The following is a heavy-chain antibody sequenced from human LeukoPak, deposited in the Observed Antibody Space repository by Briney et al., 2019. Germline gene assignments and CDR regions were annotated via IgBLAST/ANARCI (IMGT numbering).Heavy chain of an antibody. CDR1: GGSISSYY. CDR2: IYYSWST. V-gene: IGHV4-59*12. Sequence: SETLSLTCTVSGGSISSYYWSWIRQPPGKGLEWIGYIYYSWSTNYNPSLKSRVTISVDTSKNQFSLKLSSVTAADTAVYYCARLPGIAVAAANWFDPWGQGTLVTVSS. CDR3: ARLPGIAVAAANWFDP. J-gene: IGHJ5*02. D-gene: IGHD6-19*01.